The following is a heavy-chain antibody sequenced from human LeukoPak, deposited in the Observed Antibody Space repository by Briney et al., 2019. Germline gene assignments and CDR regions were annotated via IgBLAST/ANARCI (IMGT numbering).Heavy chain of an antibody. J-gene: IGHJ6*04. CDR2: IPGGFVDT. D-gene: IGHD2-21*02. Sequence: GGSLRLSCAGSGFTFNNYAMRWVGQAPGKGPEWDSSIPGGFVDTYYADSVKGRFTVYRDNSKNTLHLQMNSLRADDTALYYCAKDLGFGDCRWKDVWGKGTTVTVSS. CDR1: GFTFNNYA. V-gene: IGHV3-23*01. CDR3: AKDLGFGDCRWKDV.